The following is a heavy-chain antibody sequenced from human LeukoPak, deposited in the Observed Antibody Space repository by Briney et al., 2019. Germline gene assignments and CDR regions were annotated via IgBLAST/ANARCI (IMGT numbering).Heavy chain of an antibody. J-gene: IGHJ4*02. Sequence: AGGSLRLSCAASGFTFSSYAMHWVRQAPGKGLEGVAVISYDGSNKYYADSVKGRFTISRDNSKNTLYLQMNSLRAEDTAVYYCARDRGIVGATYYFDYWGQGTLVTVSS. CDR1: GFTFSSYA. CDR2: ISYDGSNK. CDR3: ARDRGIVGATYYFDY. V-gene: IGHV3-30-3*01. D-gene: IGHD1-26*01.